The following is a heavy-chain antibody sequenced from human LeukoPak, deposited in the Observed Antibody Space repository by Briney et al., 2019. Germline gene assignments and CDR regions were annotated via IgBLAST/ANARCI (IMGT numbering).Heavy chain of an antibody. V-gene: IGHV4-39*07. J-gene: IGHJ5*02. Sequence: PSETLSLTCTVSGGSISSSSYSWDWIRQPPGKGLEWIGSVYYSGYTYYNPSLKSRLTISVDTSKNQFSLKLSSVTAADTAVYYCARDSVWSGYYHWFDPWGQGTLVTVSS. D-gene: IGHD3-3*01. CDR3: ARDSVWSGYYHWFDP. CDR1: GGSISSSSYS. CDR2: VYYSGYT.